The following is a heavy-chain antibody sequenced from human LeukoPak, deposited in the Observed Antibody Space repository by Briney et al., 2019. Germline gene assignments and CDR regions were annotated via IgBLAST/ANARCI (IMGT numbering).Heavy chain of an antibody. D-gene: IGHD3-10*01. J-gene: IGHJ4*02. CDR1: GFTFRSYA. CDR2: ITGSGGST. Sequence: GGSLRLSCAASGFTFRSYAMNWVRQAPGKGLEWVSAITGSGGSTYYADSVKGRFTISRDNSKNTLYLQMNSLRAEDTAVYYCAESGGSGFDSWGQGTLVTVSS. V-gene: IGHV3-23*01. CDR3: AESGGSGFDS.